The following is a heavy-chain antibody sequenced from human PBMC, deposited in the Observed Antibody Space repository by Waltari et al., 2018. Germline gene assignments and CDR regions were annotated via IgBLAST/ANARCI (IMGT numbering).Heavy chain of an antibody. CDR2: INHSGST. CDR3: ARLGPRGATMGYYYYYMDV. D-gene: IGHD1-26*01. CDR1: GGSFRGYY. Sequence: QVQLQQWGAGLLKPSATLSLTCAVYGGSFRGYYWSWIRQPPGKGLEWIGEINHSGSTNYNPSLKSRVTISVDTSKNQFSLKLSSVTAADTAVYYCARLGPRGATMGYYYYYMDVWGKGTTVTVSS. V-gene: IGHV4-34*01. J-gene: IGHJ6*03.